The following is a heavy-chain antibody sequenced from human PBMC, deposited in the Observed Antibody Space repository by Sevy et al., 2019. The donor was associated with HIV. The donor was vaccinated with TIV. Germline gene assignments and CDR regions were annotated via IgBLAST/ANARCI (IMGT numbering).Heavy chain of an antibody. CDR1: GGSVSNGDYY. V-gene: IGHV4-30-4*01. J-gene: IGHJ4*02. CDR2: IHYSGSA. D-gene: IGHD5-12*01. Sequence: SETLSLTCDVSGGSVSNGDYYWSWIRQPPGKGLEWFGYIHYSGSAYYNPFLKSRVTISIDTSKNQFSLKLRSVTAADTATYYCASRRGYTNGPFESWGLGTLVTVSS. CDR3: ASRRGYTNGPFES.